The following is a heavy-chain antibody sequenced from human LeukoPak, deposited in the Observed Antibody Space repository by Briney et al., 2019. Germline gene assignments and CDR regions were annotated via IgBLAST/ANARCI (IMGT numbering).Heavy chain of an antibody. V-gene: IGHV4-38-2*02. CDR3: ASQYYYDSSGSFDY. CDR2: IYHSGST. D-gene: IGHD3-22*01. Sequence: PSETLSLTCNVSGYSISSGYYWGWIRQTPGKGLEWIGSIYHSGSTYHNPSLKSRVTISVDTSKNQFSLKLSSVTAADTAVYYCASQYYYDSSGSFDYWGQGTLVTVSS. J-gene: IGHJ4*02. CDR1: GYSISSGYY.